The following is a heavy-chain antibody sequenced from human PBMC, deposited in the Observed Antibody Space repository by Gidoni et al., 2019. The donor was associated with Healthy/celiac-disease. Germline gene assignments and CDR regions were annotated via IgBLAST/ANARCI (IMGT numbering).Heavy chain of an antibody. D-gene: IGHD3-10*01. V-gene: IGHV3-33*01. Sequence: QVQLVESGGGVVQPGRSLRLSCAASGFTFSSYGMHWVRQAPGKGLEWVAVIWYDGSNKYYADSVKGRFTISRDNSKNTLYLQMNSLRAEDTAVYYCARSRMLQGVIMGFDYWGQGTLVTVSS. CDR1: GFTFSSYG. CDR3: ARSRMLQGVIMGFDY. J-gene: IGHJ4*02. CDR2: IWYDGSNK.